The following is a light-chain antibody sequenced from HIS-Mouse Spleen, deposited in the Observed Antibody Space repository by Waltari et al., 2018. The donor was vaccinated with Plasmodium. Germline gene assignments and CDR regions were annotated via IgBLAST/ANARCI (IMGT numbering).Light chain of an antibody. Sequence: DIQMTPSPSTLSASTGDRLTIPCRASQSMSSRLAWYKQKPGKAPKLLIYKASSLESGVPSRFSGSGSGTEFTLTISSLQPDDFATYYCQQYNSYSWTFGQGTKVEIK. V-gene: IGKV1-5*03. CDR2: KAS. J-gene: IGKJ1*01. CDR1: QSMSSR. CDR3: QQYNSYSWT.